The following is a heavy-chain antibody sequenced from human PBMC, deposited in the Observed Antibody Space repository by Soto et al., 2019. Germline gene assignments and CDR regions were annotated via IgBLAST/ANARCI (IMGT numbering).Heavy chain of an antibody. CDR2: YYSGSP. D-gene: IGHD3-10*01. CDR1: GGSVSSGSYY. V-gene: IGHV4-61*01. CDR3: TRAERFPRSWFDP. J-gene: IGHJ5*02. Sequence: SETLSLTCTVSGGSVSSGSYYWSWIRQPPGKGLEWIGHYYSGSPNYNPSLQSRVTISEDTSKNQFSLKLTSVTAADTAMYFCTRAERFPRSWFDPCGQGTQVTVSP.